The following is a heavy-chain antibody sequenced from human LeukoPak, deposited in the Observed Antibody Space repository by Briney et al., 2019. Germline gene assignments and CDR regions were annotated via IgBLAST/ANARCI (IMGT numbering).Heavy chain of an antibody. J-gene: IGHJ3*02. CDR1: GFTFSSYG. D-gene: IGHD1-26*01. Sequence: PGGSLRLSCAASGFTFSSYGMDWVRQTPGKGLEWVAFIRFDGSNKYYADSVRGRFTISRDNSKNTLYLQMNSLRAEDTAVYYCAKGRGSYGVGAFDIWGQGTMVTVSS. V-gene: IGHV3-30*02. CDR2: IRFDGSNK. CDR3: AKGRGSYGVGAFDI.